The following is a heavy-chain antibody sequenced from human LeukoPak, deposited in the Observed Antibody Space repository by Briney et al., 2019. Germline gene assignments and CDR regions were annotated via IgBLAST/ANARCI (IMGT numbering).Heavy chain of an antibody. CDR3: ARLSVEMATSGYFDY. D-gene: IGHD5-24*01. J-gene: IGHJ4*02. Sequence: PPETLSLTCTVSGGSISGYYWSWIPAPPREGLWCIGYIYTSGSTNYNPSIKSRVTISVATSKNQFSLKMSSVTAAETAVYYCARLSVEMATSGYFDYRGQGTLVTLSS. CDR1: GGSISGYY. V-gene: IGHV4-4*09. CDR2: IYTSGST.